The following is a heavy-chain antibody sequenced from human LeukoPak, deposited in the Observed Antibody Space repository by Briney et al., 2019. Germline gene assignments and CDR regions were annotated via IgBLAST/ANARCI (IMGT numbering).Heavy chain of an antibody. CDR1: GYTFINNW. CDR3: ARALAAAAGRRAAMMGD. V-gene: IGHV1-46*01. CDR2: INPSGGGT. Sequence: ASVKVSCKASGYTFINNWMHWVRQAPGQGLEWLGIINPSGGGTSYAQEVQGRVTMTRDMFTSTIYMELSSLTFEDTAVYYCARALAAAAGRRAAMMGDWGQGTLVTVSS. J-gene: IGHJ4*02. D-gene: IGHD6-13*01.